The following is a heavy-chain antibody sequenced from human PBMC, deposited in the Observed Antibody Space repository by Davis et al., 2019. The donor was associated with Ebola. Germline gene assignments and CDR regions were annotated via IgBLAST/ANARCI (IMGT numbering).Heavy chain of an antibody. V-gene: IGHV1-18*01. CDR3: ARASGTRRGGAFDI. CDR2: ISAYNGHT. D-gene: IGHD5-12*01. J-gene: IGHJ3*02. CDR1: GYTFTSYG. Sequence: AASVKVSCKASGYTFTSYGISWVRQAPGQGLEWMGWISAYNGHTNYAHSLQGRVTMTRDTSASTVYMELSSLRSGDSAVYYCARASGTRRGGAFDIWGQGTMVTVSS.